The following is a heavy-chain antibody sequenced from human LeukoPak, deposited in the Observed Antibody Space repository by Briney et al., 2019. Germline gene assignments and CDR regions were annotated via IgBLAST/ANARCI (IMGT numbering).Heavy chain of an antibody. Sequence: SETLSLTCTVSGGSISSYYWNWIRRPPGKGLEWIGYIYFSGSTNYNPSLKSRVTISVDTSKNQFSLKLSSVTAADTAVYYCAKGDPYYYYAMDVWGQGTTVTVSS. V-gene: IGHV4-59*01. CDR1: GGSISSYY. CDR3: AKGDPYYYYAMDV. CDR2: IYFSGST. J-gene: IGHJ6*02.